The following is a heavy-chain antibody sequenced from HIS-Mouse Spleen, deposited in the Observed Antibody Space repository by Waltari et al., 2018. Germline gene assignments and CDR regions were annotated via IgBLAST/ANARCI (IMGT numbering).Heavy chain of an antibody. CDR1: GGSISSSSYY. V-gene: IGHV4-39*07. J-gene: IGHJ2*01. D-gene: IGHD6-13*01. CDR3: AREIPYSSSWYDWYFDL. CDR2: IYYSGST. Sequence: QLQLQESGPGLVKPSETLSLTCTVSGGSISSSSYYCGWTRHPPGKGLEWIGSIYYSGSTYYNPSLKSRVTISVDTSKNQFSLKLSSVTAADTAVYYCAREIPYSSSWYDWYFDLWGRGTLVTVSS.